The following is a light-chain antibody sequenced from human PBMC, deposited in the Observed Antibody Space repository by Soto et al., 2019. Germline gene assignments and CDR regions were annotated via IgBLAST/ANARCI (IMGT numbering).Light chain of an antibody. CDR1: QSVSSN. Sequence: EIVMTQSPATLSVSPGERATLXXXASQSVSSNLAWYQQKPGQAPRLLIYGASTRATGIPARFSGSGSGTKFTLTISSLQSEDFAVYYCQQYNNWPLTFGQGTRLE. V-gene: IGKV3-15*01. J-gene: IGKJ5*01. CDR3: QQYNNWPLT. CDR2: GAS.